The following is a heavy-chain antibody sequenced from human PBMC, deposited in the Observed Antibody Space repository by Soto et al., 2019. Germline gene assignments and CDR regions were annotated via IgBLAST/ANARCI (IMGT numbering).Heavy chain of an antibody. CDR2: IFPGDSDT. CDR3: ARRGAGYNYDH. Sequence: GESLKISCGASGYSFPGFWIGWVRQMPGKGLEWLGIIFPGDSDTRYSPSFQGQVTISVDKSISTAYLQWSRLKASDTAMYYCARRGAGYNYDHWGQGTLVTVSS. CDR1: GYSFPGFW. J-gene: IGHJ5*02. D-gene: IGHD5-12*01. V-gene: IGHV5-51*01.